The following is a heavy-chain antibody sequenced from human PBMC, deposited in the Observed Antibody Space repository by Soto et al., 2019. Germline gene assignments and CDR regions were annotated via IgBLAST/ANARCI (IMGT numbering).Heavy chain of an antibody. Sequence: QVQLVQSGAEVKKPGASVKVSCKTSGYTFTNHGINWVRQAPGQGLEWMGWINPYNANVNYAQKLKGRVTMTTYTSTSTAYLALRRLRSADTAVSYCARDRVAGIWGDAFEFWGQGARVTV. V-gene: IGHV1-18*04. CDR3: ARDRVAGIWGDAFEF. D-gene: IGHD3-16*01. CDR1: GYTFTNHG. J-gene: IGHJ3*01. CDR2: INPYNANV.